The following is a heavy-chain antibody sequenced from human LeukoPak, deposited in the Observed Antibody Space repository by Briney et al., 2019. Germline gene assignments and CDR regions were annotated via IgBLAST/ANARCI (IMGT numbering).Heavy chain of an antibody. CDR2: INSNTGDT. CDR1: GYTFTDYY. V-gene: IGHV1-2*02. Sequence: GASVKVSCKASGYTFTDYYIHWVRQAPGQGPEWMGWINSNTGDTKYAQKFQDRVTLTQDTSISTAYMELSRLESDDTAVFYCARGRWLQLWGDYWCQGTPLTVSS. D-gene: IGHD5-18*01. J-gene: IGHJ4*02. CDR3: ARGRWLQLWGDY.